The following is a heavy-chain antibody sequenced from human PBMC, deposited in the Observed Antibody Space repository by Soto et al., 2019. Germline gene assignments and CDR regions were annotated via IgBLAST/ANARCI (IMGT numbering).Heavy chain of an antibody. CDR1: GFTFRSYW. D-gene: IGHD3-22*01. Sequence: EVQLVESGGGLVQPGGSLRLSCAASGFTFRSYWMHWVRQVPGKGLVWVSRISSDGSTTYYADSVKGRFTISRDNAKNTVYLQMNTLRAEDTAVYYCISPRYDDSGTPFNYWGQGTLVTVSS. CDR3: ISPRYDDSGTPFNY. V-gene: IGHV3-74*01. CDR2: ISSDGSTT. J-gene: IGHJ4*02.